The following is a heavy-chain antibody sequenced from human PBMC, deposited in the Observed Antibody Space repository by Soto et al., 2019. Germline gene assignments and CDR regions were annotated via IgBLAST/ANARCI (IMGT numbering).Heavy chain of an antibody. J-gene: IGHJ4*02. CDR3: ARYFPYYGSSYRYFDY. D-gene: IGHD6-13*01. CDR2: TYYRAEWYN. Sequence: SEALSLSCALSGDSASGDIASWKSARHSAWRCREWLGMTYYRAEWYNHYPGSVDSRITVTPDTSKNQCSLHLNAVSPEHTTVYYCARYFPYYGSSYRYFDYWGPGALVT. V-gene: IGHV6-1*01. CDR1: GDSASGDIAS.